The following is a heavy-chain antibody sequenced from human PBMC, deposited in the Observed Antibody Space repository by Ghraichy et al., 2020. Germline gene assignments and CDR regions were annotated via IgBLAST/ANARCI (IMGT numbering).Heavy chain of an antibody. V-gene: IGHV1-46*01. CDR3: ASTEDHYGSGSYYSGGFDY. D-gene: IGHD3-10*01. J-gene: IGHJ4*02. CDR2: INPSGGST. Sequence: ASVKVSCKASGYTFTSYYMHWVRQAPGQGLEWMGIINPSGGSTSYAQKFQGRVTMTRDTSTSTVYMELSSLRSEDTAVYYCASTEDHYGSGSYYSGGFDYWGQGTLVTVSS. CDR1: GYTFTSYY.